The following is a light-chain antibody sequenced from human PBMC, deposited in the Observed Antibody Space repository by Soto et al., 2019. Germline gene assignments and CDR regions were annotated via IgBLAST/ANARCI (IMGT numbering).Light chain of an antibody. CDR3: QQRNDWQVT. J-gene: IGKJ5*01. CDR1: QSVSSSF. CDR2: DVS. V-gene: IGKV3D-20*02. Sequence: DIVMTQSPDSLAVSLGERATMNCRASQSVSSSFLAWYQQKRGQPPRLLIYDVSNRATGIPARFSGSGSGTDFTLTISSLEPGDFAVYYCQQRNDWQVTFGQGTRLEIK.